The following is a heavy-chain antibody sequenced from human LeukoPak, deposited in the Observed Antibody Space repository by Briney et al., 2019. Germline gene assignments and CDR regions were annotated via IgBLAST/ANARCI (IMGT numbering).Heavy chain of an antibody. CDR1: GFTFSSYW. V-gene: IGHV3-7*01. Sequence: GGSLRLSCAASGFTFSSYWMSWVRQAPGKGLEWVANIKQDGSEKYYVDSVKGRFTISRDNAKNSLYLQMNSLRAEDTAVYYCARASHPRVEYFDYWGQGTLVTVSS. J-gene: IGHJ4*02. CDR2: IKQDGSEK. CDR3: ARASHPRVEYFDY. D-gene: IGHD5-24*01.